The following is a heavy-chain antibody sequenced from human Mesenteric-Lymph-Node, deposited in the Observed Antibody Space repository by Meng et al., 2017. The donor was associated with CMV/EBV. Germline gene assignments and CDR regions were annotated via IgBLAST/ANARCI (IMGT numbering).Heavy chain of an antibody. V-gene: IGHV4-59*01. J-gene: IGHJ3*01. CDR2: IYYSGST. D-gene: IGHD3-3*01. CDR1: GGSISSYY. Sequence: SETLSLTCTVSGGSISSYYWSWIRQPPGKGLEWIGYIYYSGSTNYNPSLKSRVTISVDTSKNQLSLKLSSVTAADTAVYYCARPHYDFSSGYYSDVFDLWGQGTVVTVSS. CDR3: ARPHYDFSSGYYSDVFDL.